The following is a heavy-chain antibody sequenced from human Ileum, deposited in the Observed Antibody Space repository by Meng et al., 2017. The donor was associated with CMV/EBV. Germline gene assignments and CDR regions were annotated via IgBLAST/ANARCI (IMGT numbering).Heavy chain of an antibody. V-gene: IGHV4-30-4*08. Sequence: QVEAEESGPGRVKPSHTLSLTCTVSGGSISSDNYFWSWIRQPPGKGLEWIGYIYFSGSAYYNPSLKSRVTISVDTSKNQFSLKLSSVTATDTAVYYCAGEVNIVADSDAFDMWGQGTMVTVSS. CDR3: AGEVNIVADSDAFDM. CDR2: IYFSGSA. D-gene: IGHD5-12*01. J-gene: IGHJ3*02. CDR1: GGSISSDNYF.